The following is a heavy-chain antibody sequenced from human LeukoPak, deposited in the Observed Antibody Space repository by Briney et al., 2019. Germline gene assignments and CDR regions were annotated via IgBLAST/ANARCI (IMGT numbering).Heavy chain of an antibody. CDR2: INPNSGGT. J-gene: IGHJ4*02. Sequence: ASVKVSCKASGSTFTDYYMHWVRQAPGQGLEWMGWINPNSGGTNYAQKFQGRVTMTRDTSISTAYMELSRLRSDDTAVYYCARDHIAVAGCFGYWGQGTLVTVSS. CDR3: ARDHIAVAGCFGY. D-gene: IGHD6-19*01. CDR1: GSTFTDYY. V-gene: IGHV1-2*02.